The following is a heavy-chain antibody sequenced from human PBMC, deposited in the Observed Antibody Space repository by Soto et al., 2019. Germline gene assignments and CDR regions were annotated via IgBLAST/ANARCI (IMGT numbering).Heavy chain of an antibody. J-gene: IGHJ4*02. CDR2: IYHSGST. CDR1: GGSVSSGSYY. Sequence: QVQLQESGPGLVKPSETLSLTCTVSGGSVSSGSYYWSWIRQPPGKGLEWIGYIYHSGSTNYNPSLNTRPTISVSPPNTHFSLKLSSVTAADTAVYYSARGGYRYGYPAYWGQGTLVTVSS. CDR3: ARGGYRYGYPAY. D-gene: IGHD5-18*01. V-gene: IGHV4-61*03.